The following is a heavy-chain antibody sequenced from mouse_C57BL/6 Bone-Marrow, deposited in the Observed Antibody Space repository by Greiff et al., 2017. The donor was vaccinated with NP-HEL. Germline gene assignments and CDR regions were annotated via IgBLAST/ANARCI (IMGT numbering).Heavy chain of an antibody. D-gene: IGHD2-9*01. V-gene: IGHV10-3*01. CDR3: GRETAYYGYAFAY. J-gene: IGHJ3*01. CDR2: IRSKSSNYAT. CDR1: GFTFNTYA. Sequence: EVQVVESGGGLVQPKGSLKLSCAASGFTFNTYAMHWVRQAPGKGLEWVARIRSKSSNYATYYAVSVKDRFTITRDDSKSMLYLKMNNVETEGTAMYCCGRETAYYGYAFAYWGQGTLVTVSA.